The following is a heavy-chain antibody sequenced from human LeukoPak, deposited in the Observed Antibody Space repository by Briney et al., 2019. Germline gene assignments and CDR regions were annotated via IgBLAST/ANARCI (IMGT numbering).Heavy chain of an antibody. V-gene: IGHV4-39*07. Sequence: SETLSLTCTVSGGSISSSGYYWGWIRQPPGKGLEWIGSIYFIGITYYNPSLKSRITISVDTSKNQFSLKLTSVTAADTAVYYCARASYNLVRADYWGQGTLVTVSS. J-gene: IGHJ4*02. D-gene: IGHD1-1*01. CDR2: IYFIGIT. CDR1: GGSISSSGYY. CDR3: ARASYNLVRADY.